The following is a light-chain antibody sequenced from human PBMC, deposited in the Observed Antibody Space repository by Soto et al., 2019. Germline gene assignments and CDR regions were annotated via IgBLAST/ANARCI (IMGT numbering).Light chain of an antibody. J-gene: IGLJ1*01. CDR2: EVS. V-gene: IGLV2-14*01. Sequence: QLVLTQPASVSGSPGQSITISCTGTSSDVGAYNYVSWYQQYPGKAPKLMIYEVSNRPSGVSNRFSGSKSGNTASLTISGLQVEDEADYFCSSYTTSSTYVFGPGTKLTVL. CDR1: SSDVGAYNY. CDR3: SSYTTSSTYV.